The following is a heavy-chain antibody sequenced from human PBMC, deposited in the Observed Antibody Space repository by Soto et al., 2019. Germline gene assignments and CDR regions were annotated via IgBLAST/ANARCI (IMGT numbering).Heavy chain of an antibody. Sequence: PGGSLRLSCAASGFTFSSYAMSWVRQAPGKGLEWVSAISGSGATTYYADSVRGRFTISRDNSKNTLYVQMNSLRAGDTAVYYCAKARTYYGSFLGWGQGTLVTVSS. CDR2: ISGSGATT. CDR3: AKARTYYGSFLG. V-gene: IGHV3-23*01. CDR1: GFTFSSYA. J-gene: IGHJ4*02. D-gene: IGHD3-3*01.